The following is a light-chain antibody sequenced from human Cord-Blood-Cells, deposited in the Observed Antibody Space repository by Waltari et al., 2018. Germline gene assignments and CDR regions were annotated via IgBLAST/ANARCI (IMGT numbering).Light chain of an antibody. CDR2: DAS. J-gene: IGKJ3*01. CDR3: EQFNSYPLT. V-gene: IGKV1-13*02. CDR1: QGISSA. Sequence: AIQLTQSPSSLYASVGDRVTITCRASQGISSALAWYQQKPGKAPKLLIYDASSLESGVPSRFSGSGSGTDFTLTISSLQPEDYATYYCEQFNSYPLTFGPGTKVDIK.